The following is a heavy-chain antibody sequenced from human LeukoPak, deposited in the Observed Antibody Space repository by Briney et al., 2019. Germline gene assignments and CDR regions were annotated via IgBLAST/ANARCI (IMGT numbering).Heavy chain of an antibody. CDR1: GGSFSGYY. J-gene: IGHJ5*02. V-gene: IGHV4-34*01. CDR3: ARGVHYDFWSGYWQKNWFDP. Sequence: SEALSLTCAVYGGSFSGYYWSWIRQPPGKGLEWIGEINHSGSTNYNPSLKSRVTISVDTSKNQFSLKLSSVTAADTAVYYCARGVHYDFWSGYWQKNWFDPWGQGTLVTVSS. D-gene: IGHD3-3*01. CDR2: INHSGST.